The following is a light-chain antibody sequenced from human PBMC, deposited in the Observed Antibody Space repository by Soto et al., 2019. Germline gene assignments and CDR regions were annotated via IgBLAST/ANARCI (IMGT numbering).Light chain of an antibody. CDR1: QSIGSN. CDR3: QQSTNWPHT. V-gene: IGKV3-15*01. CDR2: GAF. Sequence: DIVMTQSPATLSVSPGERATLSCRASQSIGSNLAWYQQKPGQAPRLLIYGAFTRATGIPARFSGSGSGTEFTLTINSLQSEDFAVYYCQQSTNWPHTFGQGTKVDIK. J-gene: IGKJ1*01.